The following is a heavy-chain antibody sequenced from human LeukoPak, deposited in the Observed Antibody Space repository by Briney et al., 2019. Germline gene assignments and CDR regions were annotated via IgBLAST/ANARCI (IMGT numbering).Heavy chain of an antibody. CDR2: ISSTSSTI. V-gene: IGHV3-48*02. D-gene: IGHD1-26*01. CDR1: GFTLSSYT. CDR3: ARSRGGPTASYFDY. Sequence: GGSLTLSCAASGFTLSSYTMNWVRQAPGKGLEWVSYISSTSSTIYYADSVKGRFTISRDNAKNSMYLQMNSLRDDDTAVYYCARSRGGPTASYFDYWGQGTLVTVSS. J-gene: IGHJ4*02.